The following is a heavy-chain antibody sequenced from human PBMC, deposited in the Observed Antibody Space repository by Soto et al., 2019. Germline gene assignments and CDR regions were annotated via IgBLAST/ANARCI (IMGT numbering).Heavy chain of an antibody. Sequence: QITLKESGPTLVKPTQTLTLTCTFSGFSLSTSGVGVGWIRQPPGKALEWLALMYWYDDQRYTPSLKSRLTIAKDTSKNQVVLNMTNMDPVDTATYFCARRPRYSNYVDYWGQGTLVTVSS. CDR3: ARRPRYSNYVDY. D-gene: IGHD4-4*01. CDR1: GFSLSTSGVG. V-gene: IGHV2-5*01. J-gene: IGHJ4*02. CDR2: MYWYDDQ.